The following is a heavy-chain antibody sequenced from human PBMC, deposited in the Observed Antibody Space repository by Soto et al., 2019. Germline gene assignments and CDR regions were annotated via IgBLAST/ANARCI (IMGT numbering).Heavy chain of an antibody. V-gene: IGHV3-23*01. CDR2: ISGSGGST. D-gene: IGHD7-27*01. CDR1: GFTFSSYA. CDR3: AKGGGGPLTFDY. J-gene: IGHJ4*02. Sequence: EVQLLESGGGLVQPGGSLRLSCAASGFTFSSYAMSWVRQAPGKGLEWVSAISGSGGSTYYADSVKGRFTISRDNSKNRLYLQMNSLRAEDTAVYYCAKGGGGPLTFDYWGQGTLVTVSS.